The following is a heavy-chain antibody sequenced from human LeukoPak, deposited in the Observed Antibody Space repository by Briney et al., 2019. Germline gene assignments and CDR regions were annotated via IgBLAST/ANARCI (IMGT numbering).Heavy chain of an antibody. CDR1: GGSISSGDYY. Sequence: ASETLSLTCTVSGGSISSGDYYWSWIRQPPGKGLEWIGYIYYSGSTYYNPSLKSRVTISVDTSKNQFSLKLSYVTAADTAVYYCLGYCSSTSCSYYDYWGQGTLVTVSS. J-gene: IGHJ4*02. CDR3: LGYCSSTSCSYYDY. D-gene: IGHD2-2*01. CDR2: IYYSGST. V-gene: IGHV4-30-4*01.